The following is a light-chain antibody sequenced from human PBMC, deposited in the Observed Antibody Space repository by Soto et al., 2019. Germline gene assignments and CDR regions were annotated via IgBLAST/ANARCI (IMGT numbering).Light chain of an antibody. V-gene: IGLV2-14*01. CDR1: SSDVGAYKY. Sequence: QSALTQPASVSGSPGQSITISCTGTSSDVGAYKYVSWYQQHPGKAPKLMIYDVSNRPSGVSNRFSGSKSGNTASLTISGLQAEDEADYYCSSYTSRSTLVFGGGTKLTV. J-gene: IGLJ3*02. CDR3: SSYTSRSTLV. CDR2: DVS.